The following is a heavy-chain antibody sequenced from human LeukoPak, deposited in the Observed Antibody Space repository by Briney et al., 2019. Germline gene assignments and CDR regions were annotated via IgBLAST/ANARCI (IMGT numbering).Heavy chain of an antibody. J-gene: IGHJ4*02. CDR2: IYYSGST. CDR1: GGSISSSSYY. D-gene: IGHD1-26*01. V-gene: IGHV4-39*07. CDR3: APKVGATHFDY. Sequence: SETLSLTCTVSGGSISSSSYYRGWIRQPPGKGLEWIGSIYYSGSTYYNPSLKSRVTISVDTSKNQFSLKLSSVTAADTAVYYCAPKVGATHFDYWGQGTLVTVSS.